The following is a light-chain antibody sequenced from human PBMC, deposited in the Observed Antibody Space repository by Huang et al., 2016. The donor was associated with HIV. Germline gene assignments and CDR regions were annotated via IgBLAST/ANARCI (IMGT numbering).Light chain of an antibody. CDR3: QRYNIAPRA. CDR1: QNIDTF. V-gene: IGKV1-27*01. Sequence: DIQLTQSPSSLSASPGVRVTLTCRTSQNIDTFLAWYQQKPGGVPKLLIYAASTLQSGVPSRFSCRGSGTDFALTISSLQPEDAATYYCQRYNIAPRAFGQGTTV. J-gene: IGKJ1*01. CDR2: AAS.